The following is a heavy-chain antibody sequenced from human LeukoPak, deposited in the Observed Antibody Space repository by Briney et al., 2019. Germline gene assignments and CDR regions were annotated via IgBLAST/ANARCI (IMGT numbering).Heavy chain of an antibody. V-gene: IGHV3-21*01. CDR1: GFTFSSYS. CDR3: ARGSMETYYDILIGYSYYYMDV. D-gene: IGHD3-9*01. Sequence: GGSLRLSCAASGFTFSSYSMNWVRQAPGKGLEWVSSISSSSGYIYYADSVKGRFTISRDNAKNSLFLQMNSLRAEDTAVYYCARGSMETYYDILIGYSYYYMDVWGKGTTVTVSS. CDR2: ISSSSGYI. J-gene: IGHJ6*03.